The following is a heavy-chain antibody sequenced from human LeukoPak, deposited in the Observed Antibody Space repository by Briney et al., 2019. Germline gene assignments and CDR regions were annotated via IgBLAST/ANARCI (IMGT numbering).Heavy chain of an antibody. Sequence: GGSLRPSCAASGFTFSTYWMSWVRQTPGKGLEWVANIKQDGSETYYVDSVKGRFTISRDNGKNSLYLQMNGLRAEDTAVYYCARDRGADRFDYWGQGTLVTVSS. J-gene: IGHJ4*02. D-gene: IGHD3-10*01. CDR2: IKQDGSET. V-gene: IGHV3-7*01. CDR1: GFTFSTYW. CDR3: ARDRGADRFDY.